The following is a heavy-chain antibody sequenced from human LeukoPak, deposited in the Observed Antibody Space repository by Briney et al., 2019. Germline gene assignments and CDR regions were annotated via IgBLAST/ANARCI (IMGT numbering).Heavy chain of an antibody. CDR1: GYSVTSYW. Sequence: GESLKISGKGSGYSVTSYWIGWVRQMPGKGLEWMGIIYLGDSDTRYSPSFQGQVTISADKSISTAYLQWSSLKASDTAMYYCARQKSGYDCVRGFDIWGQGTMVTVAS. D-gene: IGHD5-12*01. CDR3: ARQKSGYDCVRGFDI. V-gene: IGHV5-51*01. CDR2: IYLGDSDT. J-gene: IGHJ3*02.